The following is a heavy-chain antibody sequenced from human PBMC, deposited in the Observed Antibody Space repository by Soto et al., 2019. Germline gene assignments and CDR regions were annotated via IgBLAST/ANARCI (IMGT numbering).Heavy chain of an antibody. Sequence: GSLRLSCTASGFTFSSYWMHWVRQAPGTGLIWVSRINTDASDTTYADSVRGRFTISRDNAKNTLYLQMNSLRAEDTAVYYCARTGYYYDNKGYDFDYWGQGTLVTVSS. CDR2: INTDASDT. CDR3: ARTGYYYDNKGYDFDY. D-gene: IGHD3-22*01. V-gene: IGHV3-74*01. J-gene: IGHJ4*02. CDR1: GFTFSSYW.